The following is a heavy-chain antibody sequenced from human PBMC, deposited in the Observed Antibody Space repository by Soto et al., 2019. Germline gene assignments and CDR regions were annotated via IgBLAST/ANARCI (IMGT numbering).Heavy chain of an antibody. CDR3: GSPNYTPPLKSRVTISVDTSKNQFALKLSSVTAADTAVYYCARAQSITMVRGVISPLGYYYYGMDV. CDR1: GDAFTNYI. J-gene: IGHJ6*02. Sequence: GASVKVSCKASGDAFTNYIFDWVRQAPGQGLEWMGGIIPMFGTPKYAQTFQDRVTISADVSTGTAYLELTSLRFDDTAVYYCGSPNYTPPLKSRVTISVDTSKNQFALKLSSVTAADTAVYYCARAQSITMVRGVISPLGYYYYGMDVWGQGTTVTVSS. CDR2: IIPMFGTP. D-gene: IGHD3-10*01. V-gene: IGHV1-69*13.